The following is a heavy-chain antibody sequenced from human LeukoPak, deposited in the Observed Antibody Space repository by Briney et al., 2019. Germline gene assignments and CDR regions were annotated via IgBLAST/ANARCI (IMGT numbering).Heavy chain of an antibody. V-gene: IGHV3-15*01. J-gene: IGHJ4*02. CDR1: GLTFSNAW. CDR3: TTDGYYYDSSGYELPFDY. Sequence: GGSLRLSCAASGLTFSNAWMNWVRQAPGKGLEWVGRFKSKTDGGTTDYAAPVKGRFTISRDDSKNTLYLQMNSLKTEDTALYYCTTDGYYYDSSGYELPFDYWGQGTLVTVSS. CDR2: FKSKTDGGTT. D-gene: IGHD3-22*01.